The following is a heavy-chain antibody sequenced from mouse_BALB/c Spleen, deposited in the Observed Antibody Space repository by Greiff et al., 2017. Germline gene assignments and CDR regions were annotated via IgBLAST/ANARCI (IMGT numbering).Heavy chain of an antibody. CDR1: GFTFSSFG. CDR3: ARPYDGSSQYYFDY. J-gene: IGHJ2*01. Sequence: EVMLVESGGGLVQPGGSRKLSCAASGFTFSSFGMHWVRQAPEKGLEWVAYISSGSSTIYYADTVKGRFTISRDNPKNTLFLQMTSLRSEDTAMYYCARPYDGSSQYYFDYWGQGTTLTVSS. CDR2: ISSGSSTI. D-gene: IGHD1-1*01. V-gene: IGHV5-17*02.